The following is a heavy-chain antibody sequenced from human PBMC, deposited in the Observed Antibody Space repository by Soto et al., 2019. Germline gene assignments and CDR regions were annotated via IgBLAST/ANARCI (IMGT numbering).Heavy chain of an antibody. CDR2: IYYSGST. CDR3: ARDRGTTVTTYDYFDY. D-gene: IGHD4-17*01. V-gene: IGHV4-39*07. Sequence: SETLSLTCTVSGGSISSNSAYWAWIRQPPGKGLEWLGYIYYSGSTYYNPSLKSRITMSLDMSKNQFSLKLSSVTAEDTAVYYCARDRGTTVTTYDYFDYWGQGTLVTVSS. CDR1: GGSISSNSAY. J-gene: IGHJ4*02.